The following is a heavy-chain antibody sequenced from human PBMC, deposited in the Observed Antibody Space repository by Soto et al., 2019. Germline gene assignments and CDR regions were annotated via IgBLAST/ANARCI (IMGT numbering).Heavy chain of an antibody. Sequence: QVQLVESGGGVVQPGRSLRLSCAASGFTFSSYAMHWVRQAPGKGLEWVAVISYDGSNKYYADSVKGRFTISRDNSKNTLYLQMNSLRAEDTAVYYCARAEWIQLWPNFDYWVQGTLVTVSS. CDR2: ISYDGSNK. J-gene: IGHJ4*02. V-gene: IGHV3-30-3*01. CDR3: ARAEWIQLWPNFDY. D-gene: IGHD5-18*01. CDR1: GFTFSSYA.